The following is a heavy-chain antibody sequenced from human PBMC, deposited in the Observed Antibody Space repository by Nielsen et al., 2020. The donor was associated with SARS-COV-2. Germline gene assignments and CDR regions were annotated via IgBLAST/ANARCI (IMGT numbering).Heavy chain of an antibody. CDR2: INPTNGGT. CDR3: AKQGGVFHFRSSYYPAH. CDR1: GYTFTSYA. Sequence: ASVKVSCKASGYTFTSYAINWMRQAPGQGLEWMGLINPTNGGTTYAQKFLGTVTMTRDTSTSTVFMELSSLRSDDTAVYFCAKQGGVFHFRSSYYPAHWGQGTLVTVSS. V-gene: IGHV1-46*01. D-gene: IGHD3-3*02. J-gene: IGHJ4*02.